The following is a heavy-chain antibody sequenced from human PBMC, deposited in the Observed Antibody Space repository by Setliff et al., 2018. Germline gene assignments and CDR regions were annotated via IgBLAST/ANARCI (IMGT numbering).Heavy chain of an antibody. J-gene: IGHJ4*02. CDR2: IYSSGST. D-gene: IGHD5-12*01. CDR3: ARESRFGYSGYDCAFDY. Sequence: SETLSLTCTVSGDTLSVYYWSWVRQSPGQGLEWIGYIYSSGSTNYNPSLESRVTISVDMSKNQFFLNLDSVTAADTALYYCARESRFGYSGYDCAFDYWGQGMLVTVSS. V-gene: IGHV4-4*08. CDR1: GDTLSVYY.